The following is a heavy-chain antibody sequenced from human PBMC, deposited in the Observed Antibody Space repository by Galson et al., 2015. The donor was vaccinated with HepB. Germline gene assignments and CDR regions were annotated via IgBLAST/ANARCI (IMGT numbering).Heavy chain of an antibody. V-gene: IGHV3-23*01. CDR1: GFTFSSYA. Sequence: SLRLSCAASGFTFSSYAMSWVRQAPGKGLEWVSVISASGGSTYYADSVKGRFTISRDNSKNTLYLQMNSLRAEDTAVYYCAKHDGAGLRRDFYYYHMDVWGKGTTVTVSS. CDR2: ISASGGST. J-gene: IGHJ6*03. D-gene: IGHD5-12*01. CDR3: AKHDGAGLRRDFYYYHMDV.